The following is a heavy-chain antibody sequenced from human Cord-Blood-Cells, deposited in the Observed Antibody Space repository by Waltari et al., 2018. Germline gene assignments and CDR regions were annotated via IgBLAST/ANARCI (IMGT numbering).Heavy chain of an antibody. J-gene: IGHJ4*02. CDR1: GFPFSSYR. CDR2: IKQDGSEK. V-gene: IGHV3-7*01. D-gene: IGHD6-19*01. CDR3: ARSPMYSSGWLNY. Sequence: EVQLVESGGGLVQPGGSLRLSCAASGFPFSSYRTRWVRQAPGKGLEWVANIKQDGSEKYYVDSVKGRFTISRDNAKNSLYLQMNSLRAEDTAVYYCARSPMYSSGWLNYWGQGTLVTVSS.